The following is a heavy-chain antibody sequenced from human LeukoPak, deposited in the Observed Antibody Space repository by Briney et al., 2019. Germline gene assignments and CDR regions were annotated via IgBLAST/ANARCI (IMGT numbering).Heavy chain of an antibody. J-gene: IGHJ4*02. V-gene: IGHV3-21*01. CDR2: ISSSSSYI. D-gene: IGHD6-13*01. CDR3: AKDIAAAGAFDY. Sequence: GGSLRLSCEASGFTFSSYSMNWVRQAPGKGLEWVSSISSSSSYIYYADSVKGRFTISRDNAKNSLYLQMNSLRAEDTAVYYCAKDIAAAGAFDYWGQGTLVTVSS. CDR1: GFTFSSYS.